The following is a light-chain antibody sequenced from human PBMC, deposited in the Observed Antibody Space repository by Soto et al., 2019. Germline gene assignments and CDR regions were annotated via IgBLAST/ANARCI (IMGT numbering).Light chain of an antibody. Sequence: QSALTQPASVSGSTGQSITISCTGTISDVGGYNYVSWYQQYPGKAPKLMIYDVSNRPSGVSNRFSGSKSGNTASLTISGLQAEDEADYYCSSYTSSSSLDVVFGGGTKVTVL. CDR2: DVS. V-gene: IGLV2-14*01. CDR3: SSYTSSSSLDVV. CDR1: ISDVGGYNY. J-gene: IGLJ2*01.